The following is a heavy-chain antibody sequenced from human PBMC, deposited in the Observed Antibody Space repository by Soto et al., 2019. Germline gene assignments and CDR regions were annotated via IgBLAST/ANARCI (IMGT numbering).Heavy chain of an antibody. CDR2: IYTSGST. J-gene: IGHJ4*02. CDR3: ARERKDYGGNSYFDY. CDR1: GGSISSYY. Sequence: PSETLSLTCTASGGSISSYYWSWIRQPAGKGLEWIGRIYTSGSTNYNPSLKSRVTMSVDTSKNQFSLKLSSVTAADTAVYYCARERKDYGGNSYFDYWGQGTLVTVS. V-gene: IGHV4-4*07. D-gene: IGHD4-17*01.